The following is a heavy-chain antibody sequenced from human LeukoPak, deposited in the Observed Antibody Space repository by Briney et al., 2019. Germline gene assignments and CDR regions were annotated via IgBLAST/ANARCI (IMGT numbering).Heavy chain of an antibody. CDR2: IYTSGST. Sequence: SQTLSLTCTVSGGSISSGSYYWSWIRQPAGKGLERIGRIYTSGSTNYNPSLKSRVTISVDTSKNQFSLKLSSVTAADTAVYYCARGRLGYSSGWTQPHNWLDPWGQGTLVTVSS. CDR1: GGSISSGSYY. V-gene: IGHV4-61*02. CDR3: ARGRLGYSSGWTQPHNWLDP. D-gene: IGHD6-19*01. J-gene: IGHJ5*02.